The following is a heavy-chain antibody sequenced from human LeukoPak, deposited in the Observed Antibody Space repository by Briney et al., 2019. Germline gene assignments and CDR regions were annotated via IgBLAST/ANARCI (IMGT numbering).Heavy chain of an antibody. CDR2: ISGSASHI. CDR3: GILPPGY. J-gene: IGHJ4*02. Sequence: GGSLRLSCSVSGFTFSSYIMHWVRQVPGKGLEWVSTISGSASHIYYADSVKGRFTISRDDAKNTLYLLMSSLGDEDTAVYYCGILPPGYWGQGTQVTVS. CDR1: GFTFSSYI. V-gene: IGHV3-21*01. D-gene: IGHD2-8*02.